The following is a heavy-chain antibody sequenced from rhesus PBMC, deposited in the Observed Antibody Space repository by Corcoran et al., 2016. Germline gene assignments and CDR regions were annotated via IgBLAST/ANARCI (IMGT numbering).Heavy chain of an antibody. CDR2: SKSKTDGGTE. CDR3: TTRSY. CDR1: GFPFSNVH. J-gene: IGHJ4*01. V-gene: IGHV3-30*01. Sequence: EVQLVESGGGLVQPGGSLRLSCVASGFPFSNVHMNWVRQGPGKGLEWVGRSKSKTDGGTEEYAASVRGRFTISRDDSKNTLYLQMNSLKTEDTAVYYCTTRSYWGQGVLVIVSS.